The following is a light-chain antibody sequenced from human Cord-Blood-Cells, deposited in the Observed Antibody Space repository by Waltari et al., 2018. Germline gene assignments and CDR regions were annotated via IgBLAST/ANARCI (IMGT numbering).Light chain of an antibody. CDR1: SSDVGSYNL. J-gene: IGLJ1*01. V-gene: IGLV2-23*01. CDR3: CSDAGSSTYV. Sequence: QSALTQPASVSGSPGQSITISCTGTSSDVGSYNLVSWYQQHPGKAPKLIIYEGSKRPSVFSNRFSCSKSGNTSSLTIAGLQAEDEADYYCCSDAGSSTYVFGTGTKVTVL. CDR2: EGS.